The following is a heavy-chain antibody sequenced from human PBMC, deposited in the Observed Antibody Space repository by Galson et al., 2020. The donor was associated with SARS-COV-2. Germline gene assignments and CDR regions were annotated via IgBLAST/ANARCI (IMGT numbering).Heavy chain of an antibody. CDR2: LYYGGKT. V-gene: IGHV4-59*01. CDR3: ARLPVDRGADY. J-gene: IGHJ4*02. D-gene: IGHD3-10*01. Sequence: ASETLSLTCTVSGGSINIYYWSWIRQPPGKGLEWIGYLYYGGKTNYNPSLKSRVAISVDTSKSQISLTLSSVTAADTAVYYCARLPVDRGADYWGQGILVTVSS. CDR1: GGSINIYY.